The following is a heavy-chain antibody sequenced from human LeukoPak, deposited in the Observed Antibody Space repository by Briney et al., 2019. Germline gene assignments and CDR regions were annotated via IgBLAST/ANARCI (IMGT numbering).Heavy chain of an antibody. V-gene: IGHV3-30*02. CDR1: GFTFSSYG. CDR3: AKVGGGGITIFGEDY. Sequence: GGSLRLSCAASGFTFSSYGMNWARQAPGKGLEWVAFIRYGGSNKYYADSVKGRFTISRDNSKNTLYLQMNSLRAEDTAVYYCAKVGGGGITIFGEDYWGQGTLVTVSS. D-gene: IGHD3-3*01. J-gene: IGHJ4*02. CDR2: IRYGGSNK.